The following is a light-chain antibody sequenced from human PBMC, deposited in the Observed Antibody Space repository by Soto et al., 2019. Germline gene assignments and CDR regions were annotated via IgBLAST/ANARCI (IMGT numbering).Light chain of an antibody. Sequence: QSVLTQPPSVSGAPGQRVTISCTGSSSNIGAGYDVHWYQQLPGTAPKLLIYGNSNRPSGVPDRFSGSKSGTSASLAITGLLAEDEADYYCQSYDSGLSGSVFGGGTKLTVL. CDR3: QSYDSGLSGSV. CDR1: SSNIGAGYD. CDR2: GNS. V-gene: IGLV1-40*01. J-gene: IGLJ3*02.